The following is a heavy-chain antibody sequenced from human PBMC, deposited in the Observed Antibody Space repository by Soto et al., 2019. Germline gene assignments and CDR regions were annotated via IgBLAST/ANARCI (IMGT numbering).Heavy chain of an antibody. D-gene: IGHD2-21*01. Sequence: WGLRLSCAASGFTFDDYAMHWVRQAPGKGLEWVSGISWNSGSIGYADSVKGRFTISRDNAKNSLYLQMNSLRAEDTALYYCAKDHDRILWSDAFDIWGQGTMVTVSS. CDR2: ISWNSGSI. CDR1: GFTFDDYA. CDR3: AKDHDRILWSDAFDI. J-gene: IGHJ3*02. V-gene: IGHV3-9*01.